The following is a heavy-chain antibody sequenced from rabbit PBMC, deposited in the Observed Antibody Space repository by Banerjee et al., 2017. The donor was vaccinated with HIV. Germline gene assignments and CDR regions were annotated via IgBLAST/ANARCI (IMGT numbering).Heavy chain of an antibody. Sequence: QELVESGGGLVQPGGSLKLSCKASRFDFSTYSMSWVRQAPGKGLEWIGYIDPVFGSTYYATWVNGRFTISSHNAQNTLYLQLNSLTAADTATYFCVRDTWHFNLWGPGTLVTVS. J-gene: IGHJ4*01. CDR3: VRDTWHFNL. CDR1: RFDFSTYS. V-gene: IGHV1S7*01. D-gene: IGHD3-1*01. CDR2: IDPVFGST.